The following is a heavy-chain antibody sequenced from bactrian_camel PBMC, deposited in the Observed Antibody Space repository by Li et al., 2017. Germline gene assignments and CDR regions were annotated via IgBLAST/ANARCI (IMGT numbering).Heavy chain of an antibody. CDR1: GITFAKHE. Sequence: HVQLVESGGGSVQAGGSLRLSCTASGITFAKHEMGWFRQAPGNECERVSRIRVDGTSDYLDSVSGRFTMSRDNAKSAVYLQMDSLKPEDSGVYYCAAEITCNWAPVFKRLSPVGYNYWGQGTQVTVS. J-gene: IGHJ4*01. V-gene: IGHV3S63*01. D-gene: IGHD8*01. CDR2: IRVDGTS. CDR3: AAEITCNWAPVFKRLSPVGYNY.